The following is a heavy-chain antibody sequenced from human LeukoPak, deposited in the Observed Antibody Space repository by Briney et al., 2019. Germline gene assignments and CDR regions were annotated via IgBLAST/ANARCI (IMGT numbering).Heavy chain of an antibody. D-gene: IGHD3-9*01. Sequence: NPSETLSLTCTVFGDSVSSSNYYWAWFRQPPGKGLDWIGSLYYDGRTYYSPSLESRVTVSVDTSKNQFALKLTSVTAADTAVYYCAGVLRYFDWLGRFDYWGQGTLVTVSS. J-gene: IGHJ4*02. CDR3: AGVLRYFDWLGRFDY. V-gene: IGHV4-39*01. CDR2: LYYDGRT. CDR1: GDSVSSSNYY.